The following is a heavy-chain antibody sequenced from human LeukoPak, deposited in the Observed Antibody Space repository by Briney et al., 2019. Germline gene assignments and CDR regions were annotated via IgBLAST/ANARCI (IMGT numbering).Heavy chain of an antibody. D-gene: IGHD3-22*01. J-gene: IGHJ5*02. V-gene: IGHV1-8*01. CDR3: ARARPTYHSSGRWIDP. Sequence: GASVKVSCKASGYTFTSYDINWVRQATGQGLEWMGWMNPNSGNTGYAQKFQGRVTMTRNTSISTAYMELSSLRSEDTAVYYCARARPTYHSSGRWIDPLGQGTLVSVSS. CDR1: GYTFTSYD. CDR2: MNPNSGNT.